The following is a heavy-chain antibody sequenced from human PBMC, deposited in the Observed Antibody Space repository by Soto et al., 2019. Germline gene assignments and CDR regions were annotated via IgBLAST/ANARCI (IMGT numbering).Heavy chain of an antibody. CDR3: ATYTSASANN. V-gene: IGHV4-39*01. D-gene: IGHD2-2*02. CDR1: GGSSYSSGYY. Sequence: SETRSRTWTVSGGSSYSSGYYWVWIRQPPGKGLEWIGTIHYAGSTYYSTSLKSRVTISVDTSRNQFSLKLTSLTAADTAVYYCATYTSASANNWGQGTLVTVSS. J-gene: IGHJ4*02. CDR2: IHYAGST.